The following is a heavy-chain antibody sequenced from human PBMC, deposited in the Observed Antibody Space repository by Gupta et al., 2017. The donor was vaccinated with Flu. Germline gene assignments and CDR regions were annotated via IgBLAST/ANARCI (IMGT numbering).Heavy chain of an antibody. V-gene: IGHV4-31*02. Sequence: WIRQSPGKGLEWIGHIYYRGSTHYDPSLRSRVTISVDTSKNQFSLQLNSVTVADTAVYYCAAQASGYRFFKYWGQGAQVTVSS. J-gene: IGHJ4*02. CDR3: AAQASGYRFFKY. D-gene: IGHD5-12*01. CDR2: IYYRGST.